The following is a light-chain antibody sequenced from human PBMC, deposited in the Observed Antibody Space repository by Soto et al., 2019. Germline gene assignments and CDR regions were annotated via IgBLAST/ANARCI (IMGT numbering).Light chain of an antibody. Sequence: QSALTQPASVSGSPGQSITISCTGTSSDVGGYNYVSWYQQHPGKAPKLMIYEVSNRHSGVSNRFSGSKSGNKAALTISGLQADDEADYYCSSYTCSSAPYVFGTGTKLTVL. CDR1: SSDVGGYNY. V-gene: IGLV2-14*01. CDR3: SSYTCSSAPYV. J-gene: IGLJ1*01. CDR2: EVS.